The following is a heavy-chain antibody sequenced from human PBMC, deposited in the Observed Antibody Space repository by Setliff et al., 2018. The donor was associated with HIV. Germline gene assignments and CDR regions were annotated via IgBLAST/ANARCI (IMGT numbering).Heavy chain of an antibody. CDR2: IYSTGST. V-gene: IGHV4-59*08. D-gene: IGHD5-12*01. CDR3: ATTVDIVTTDDF. Sequence: PSETLSLTCTVSGPSINIHYWSWIRQSPGKAFEWIGYIYSTGSTNYNPSLQSRVTISMVASRNQFSLKVTSVSAADTAVYFCATTVDIVTTDDFWGQGILVTVSS. CDR1: GPSINIHY. J-gene: IGHJ4*02.